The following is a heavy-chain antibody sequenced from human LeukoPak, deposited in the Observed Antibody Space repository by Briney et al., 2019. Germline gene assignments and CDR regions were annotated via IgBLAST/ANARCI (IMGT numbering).Heavy chain of an antibody. D-gene: IGHD3-10*01. CDR2: IYSSGST. CDR3: ARRGGSGRSFDY. Sequence: SETLSLTCTVSGGSISSSSYYWGWIRQPPGKGLEWIGSIYSSGSTYYNPSLRSRVTISVDTSKNQFSLNLSSVPASDTAVYYCARRGGSGRSFDYWGQGILVTVSS. V-gene: IGHV4-39*01. CDR1: GGSISSSSYY. J-gene: IGHJ4*02.